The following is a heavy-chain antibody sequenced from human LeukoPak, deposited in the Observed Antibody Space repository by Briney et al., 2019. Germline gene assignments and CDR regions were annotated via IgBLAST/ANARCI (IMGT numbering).Heavy chain of an antibody. V-gene: IGHV4-4*07. Sequence: SETLSLTCTVSGASISNYYWTWIRQPAGEGLEWIGRIYSSGNTNYNPSLKSRVIMSLDTSKNQFSLRLSSVTAADTAVYYCARARGGGGSYGHFDYWGQGTLVTVSS. J-gene: IGHJ4*02. CDR3: ARARGGGGSYGHFDY. CDR2: IYSSGNT. D-gene: IGHD2-21*02. CDR1: GASISNYY.